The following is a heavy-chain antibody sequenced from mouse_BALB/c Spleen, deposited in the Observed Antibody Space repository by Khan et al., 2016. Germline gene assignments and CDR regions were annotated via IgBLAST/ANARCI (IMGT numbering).Heavy chain of an antibody. V-gene: IGHV1S81*02. CDR2: TNPTNGRT. D-gene: IGHD1-1*01. CDR3: ARIKKIVATCFDY. Sequence: QVQLQQPGAELVKAGASVKMSCKASGYTFTSYWMHWVKQRLGQGLEWFAETNPTNGRTYYNEKFKSKATLTVDKSSSTAYMLLSGPTFEDSAVYYCARIKKIVATCFDYWGQGNTLTVSS. J-gene: IGHJ2*01. CDR1: GYTFTSYW.